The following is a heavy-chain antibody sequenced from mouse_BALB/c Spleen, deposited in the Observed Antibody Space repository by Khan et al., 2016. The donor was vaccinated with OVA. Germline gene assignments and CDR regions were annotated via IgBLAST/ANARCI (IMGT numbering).Heavy chain of an antibody. CDR1: GYTFTDYA. CDR3: ARGSGNSRFAY. V-gene: IGHV1S137*01. Sequence: QVQLKQSGAELVRPRVSVKISCKGSGYTFTDYAMHWVKQSHAKSLEWIGVISTYYGDADYNQKFKGKATMTVDKSSSTAYMELARLTSEDSAIYYCARGSGNSRFAYWGQGTLVTVSA. CDR2: ISTYYGDA. D-gene: IGHD1-3*01. J-gene: IGHJ3*01.